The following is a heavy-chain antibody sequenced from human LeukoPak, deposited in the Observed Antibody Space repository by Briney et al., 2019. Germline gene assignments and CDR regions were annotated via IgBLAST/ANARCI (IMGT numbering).Heavy chain of an antibody. D-gene: IGHD2-2*01. V-gene: IGHV3-64*01. Sequence: GGSLRLSCAASGFTFSNYALHWVRQAPGKGLEYVSAISSNGGRTYYASSVKGRFTISRDNSKNTLYLQMNSLRAEDTAVYYCARDRDIVVVPAALGWFDPWGQGTLVTVSS. J-gene: IGHJ5*02. CDR1: GFTFSNYA. CDR3: ARDRDIVVVPAALGWFDP. CDR2: ISSNGGRT.